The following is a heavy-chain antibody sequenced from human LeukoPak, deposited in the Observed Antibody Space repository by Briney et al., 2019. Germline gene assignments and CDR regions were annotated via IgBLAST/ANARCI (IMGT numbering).Heavy chain of an antibody. CDR1: GFTVSSNY. D-gene: IGHD4-17*01. CDR2: IYSGGST. CDR3: VRGDYGDYTLFDY. V-gene: IGHV3-53*01. Sequence: GGSLTLSCTASGFTVSSNYMSWVRQAPGKGLEWVAFIYSGGSTYYTDSLKGRFTISRDNSKNTLYLQMNGMRAEATAVYYCVRGDYGDYTLFDYWGQGTLVTVSS. J-gene: IGHJ4*02.